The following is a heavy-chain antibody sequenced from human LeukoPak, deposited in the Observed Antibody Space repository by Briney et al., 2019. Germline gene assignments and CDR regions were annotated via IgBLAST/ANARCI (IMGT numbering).Heavy chain of an antibody. V-gene: IGHV5-51*01. J-gene: IGHJ6*02. CDR1: WCSLKSSW. CDR2: IYPGDSDT. D-gene: IGHD2-21*01. CDR3: ARIGVSDYGMDV. Sequence: ESLNLSCQCSWCSLKSSWLVRVRQMPGKGLEWMGIIYPGDSDTRYNPSFQGQVTISADKSISTAYLQWSSLKASDTAIYYCARIGVSDYGMDVWGQGTTVTVSS.